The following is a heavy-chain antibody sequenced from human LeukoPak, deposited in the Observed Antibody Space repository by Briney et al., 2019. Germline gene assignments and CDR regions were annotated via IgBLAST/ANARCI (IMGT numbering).Heavy chain of an antibody. Sequence: PGGSLRLSCAASGFTFSSYGMNWVRQAPGKGLEWVSAISGSGGSTNYADSVKGRLTISRDNSKNTLYLQMNSLRAEDTAVYYCAKDYYDSSGYPYDAFDIWGQGTMVTVSS. CDR2: ISGSGGST. D-gene: IGHD3-22*01. J-gene: IGHJ3*02. V-gene: IGHV3-23*01. CDR3: AKDYYDSSGYPYDAFDI. CDR1: GFTFSSYG.